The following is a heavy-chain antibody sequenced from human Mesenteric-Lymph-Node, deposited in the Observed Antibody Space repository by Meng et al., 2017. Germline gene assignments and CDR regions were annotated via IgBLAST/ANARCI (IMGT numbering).Heavy chain of an antibody. CDR3: ARTNYGDYNWFDP. J-gene: IGHJ5*02. V-gene: IGHV4-31*03. CDR1: GGSISSGCFY. D-gene: IGHD4-17*01. Sequence: QVQLQASGPGLVNPSPAPSLTCTVSGGSISSGCFYWSWIRQHPGKGLEWIGYIYYSGSTYYNPSLRSRVAISIDTSKNQFSLKLTSVTAADTAVYFCARTNYGDYNWFDPWGQGTLVTVSS. CDR2: IYYSGST.